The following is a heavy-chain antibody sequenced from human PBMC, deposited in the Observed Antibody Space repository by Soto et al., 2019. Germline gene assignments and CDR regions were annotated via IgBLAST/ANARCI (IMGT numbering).Heavy chain of an antibody. CDR3: ARHSSGYYHGYFDY. CDR2: TRNKADSYTT. Sequence: EVQPEESGGGLVQPGGSLRLSCAASGFTFSDHYMDWVRQAPGKGLEWVGRTRNKADSYTTEYAASVKGRFTISRDDSKNSLYLQMNSLKTEDTAVYYCARHSSGYYHGYFDYWGQGTLVTVSS. CDR1: GFTFSDHY. V-gene: IGHV3-72*01. D-gene: IGHD3-22*01. J-gene: IGHJ4*02.